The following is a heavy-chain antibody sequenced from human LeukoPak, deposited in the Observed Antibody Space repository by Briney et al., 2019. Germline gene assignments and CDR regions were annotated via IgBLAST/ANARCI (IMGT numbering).Heavy chain of an antibody. V-gene: IGHV1-18*04. D-gene: IGHD2-15*01. CDR3: ARALGYCSGGSCYLKGGDFDY. CDR2: ISAYNGNT. Sequence: ASVKVSCKASGYTFTGYYMHWVRQAPGQGLEWMGWISAYNGNTNYAQKLQGRVTMTTDTSTSIAYMELRSLRSDDTAVYYCARALGYCSGGSCYLKGGDFDYWGQGTLVTVSS. CDR1: GYTFTGYY. J-gene: IGHJ4*02.